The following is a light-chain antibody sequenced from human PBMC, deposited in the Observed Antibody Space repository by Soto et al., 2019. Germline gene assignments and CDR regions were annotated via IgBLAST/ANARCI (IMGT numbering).Light chain of an antibody. CDR3: QQYGSSPRT. Sequence: EIVLTQSPGTRSLSPGERATLSCRASQSVSSSYLAWYQQKPGQAPRLLIYGASSRATGIPDRFSGSGSGTDFTLTISRLEPGDFAVYYCQQYGSSPRTFSQGTKVDIK. V-gene: IGKV3-20*01. CDR1: QSVSSSY. J-gene: IGKJ1*01. CDR2: GAS.